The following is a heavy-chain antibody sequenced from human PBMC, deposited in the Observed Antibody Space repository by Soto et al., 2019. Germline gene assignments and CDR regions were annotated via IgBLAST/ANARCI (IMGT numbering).Heavy chain of an antibody. D-gene: IGHD2-15*01. J-gene: IGHJ4*02. CDR1: GYTFTSYA. Sequence: QVQLVQSGAEVKKPGASVKVSCKASGYTFTSYAMHWVRQAPGQRLEWMGWINAGNGNTKYSQKFQGRVTITRDTSASTAYMERSSLGSEDTAVYYCARGPGGPDGPGDYWGQGTLVTVSS. CDR2: INAGNGNT. CDR3: ARGPGGPDGPGDY. V-gene: IGHV1-3*01.